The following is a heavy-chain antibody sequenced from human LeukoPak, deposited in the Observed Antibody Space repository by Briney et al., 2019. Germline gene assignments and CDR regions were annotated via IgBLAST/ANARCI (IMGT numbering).Heavy chain of an antibody. D-gene: IGHD3-10*01. Sequence: GGSLRLSCAASGFTFSSYAMSWVRQAPGKGLEWVSAISGSGGSTYYADSVKGRFTISRDNSKNTLYLQMNSLRAEDTAVYYCAKESPYGSRSYGPRALDYWGQGTLVTVSS. CDR3: AKESPYGSRSYGPRALDY. J-gene: IGHJ4*02. CDR1: GFTFSSYA. CDR2: ISGSGGST. V-gene: IGHV3-23*01.